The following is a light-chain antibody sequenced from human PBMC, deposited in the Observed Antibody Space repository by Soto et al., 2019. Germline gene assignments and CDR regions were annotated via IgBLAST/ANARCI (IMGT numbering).Light chain of an antibody. CDR1: ISDGGGYNV. Sequence: QSVLTQPASVSGSPGQSITISCTGTISDGGGYNVVSWYQQYPGKAPKLMSCDVSNRPSGVANRFSGSKSGNTASLTISGLQAEDEADYYCSSFTGSNYVFGTGTKLTV. V-gene: IGLV2-14*03. J-gene: IGLJ1*01. CDR3: SSFTGSNYV. CDR2: DVS.